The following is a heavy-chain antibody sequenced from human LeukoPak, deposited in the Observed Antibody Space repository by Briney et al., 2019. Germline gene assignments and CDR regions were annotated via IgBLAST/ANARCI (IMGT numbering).Heavy chain of an antibody. V-gene: IGHV3-23*01. CDR1: GFTFSSYA. Sequence: GGSLRLSCAASGFTFSSYAMSWVRQAPGKGLEWVSTISHSGYSTYYADSVKGRFTISRDSSKNTLYLQMNSLRADDTAVYYCAKIMAQYCSGGSCNEIDYWGQGTLVTVSS. CDR2: ISHSGYST. D-gene: IGHD2-15*01. CDR3: AKIMAQYCSGGSCNEIDY. J-gene: IGHJ4*02.